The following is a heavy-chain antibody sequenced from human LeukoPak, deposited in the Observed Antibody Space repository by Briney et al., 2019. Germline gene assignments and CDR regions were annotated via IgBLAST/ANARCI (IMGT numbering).Heavy chain of an antibody. Sequence: SETLSLTCTVSGGSISSGDYYWSWIRQPPGKGLEWIGYIYYSGSTYYNPSLKSRVTISVDTSENQFSLKLSSVTAADTAVYHCARDRGLTYYYDSSGYYLDWGQGTLVTVSS. CDR3: ARDRGLTYYYDSSGYYLD. D-gene: IGHD3-22*01. CDR1: GGSISSGDYY. CDR2: IYYSGST. J-gene: IGHJ4*02. V-gene: IGHV4-30-4*08.